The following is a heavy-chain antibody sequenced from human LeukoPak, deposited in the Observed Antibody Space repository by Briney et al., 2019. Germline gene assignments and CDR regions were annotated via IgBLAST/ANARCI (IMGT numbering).Heavy chain of an antibody. CDR2: IYHSGST. CDR3: ARDAHLMVRDHGADY. V-gene: IGHV4-59*12. CDR1: GGSISSYY. D-gene: IGHD3-10*01. Sequence: PSETLSLTCSVSGGSISSYYWSWIRQPPGKGLEWIGYIYHSGSTYYNPSLKSRVTISVDRSKNQFSLKLSSVTAADTAVYYCARDAHLMVRDHGADYWGQGTLVTVSS. J-gene: IGHJ4*02.